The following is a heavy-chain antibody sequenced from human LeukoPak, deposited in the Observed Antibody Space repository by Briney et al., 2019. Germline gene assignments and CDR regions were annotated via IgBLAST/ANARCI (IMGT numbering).Heavy chain of an antibody. Sequence: PGGSLRLSCAASGFTFSSYAMSWVRQAPGRGLEWVSAISGSGGSTYYADSVKGRFTISRDNSKNTLYLQMNSLRAEDTAVYYCAKVRVYLDNQDAFDIWGQGTMVTVSS. D-gene: IGHD6-13*01. CDR2: ISGSGGST. V-gene: IGHV3-23*01. CDR1: GFTFSSYA. CDR3: AKVRVYLDNQDAFDI. J-gene: IGHJ3*02.